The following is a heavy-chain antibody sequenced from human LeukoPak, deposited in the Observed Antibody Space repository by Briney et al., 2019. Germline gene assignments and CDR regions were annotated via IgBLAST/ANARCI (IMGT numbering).Heavy chain of an antibody. CDR1: GFTLRVNY. J-gene: IGHJ3*02. V-gene: IGHV3-53*01. CDR3: ERVSAEVLIRDFYI. CDR2: IYANGST. Sequence: GRSLRLSCAASGFTLRVNYMTWVRQAPGKGLEWVSVIYANGSTYYPDSVKGRFTISRDNSKSSLYLQMNSLRAEDTAVYYCERVSAEVLIRDFYIRGPRTTVTASS. D-gene: IGHD6-13*01.